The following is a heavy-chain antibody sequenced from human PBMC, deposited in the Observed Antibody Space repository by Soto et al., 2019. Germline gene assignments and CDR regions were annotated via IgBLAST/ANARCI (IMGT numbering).Heavy chain of an antibody. Sequence: QVQLVESGGGVVQPGGSLRLSCAASGFSFTTYGLHWVRQAPGKGLEWVAVIWYDGSKTYYADSVKGRFTISRDNSKSTLYLQMNSVRVEDTAMYYCVKDHCGGDCYSNPYFDYWGQGTLVTVSS. V-gene: IGHV3-33*06. D-gene: IGHD2-21*02. J-gene: IGHJ4*02. CDR1: GFSFTTYG. CDR2: IWYDGSKT. CDR3: VKDHCGGDCYSNPYFDY.